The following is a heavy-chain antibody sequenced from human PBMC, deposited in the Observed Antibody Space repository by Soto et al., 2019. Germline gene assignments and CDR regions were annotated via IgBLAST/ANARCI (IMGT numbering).Heavy chain of an antibody. CDR3: ARVVPGAEAWFGP. V-gene: IGHV1-18*01. CDR2: ISLYSDGT. Sequence: QVQLVQSGGEVKRPGASVKVYCKTSGYTFSNYGITWVRQAPGQPLEWLGWISLYSDGTNYVQKIQGRVSMTTDTSTTTAYMELRSLRSDDTAVYYCARVVPGAEAWFGPWGQGTLVTVSS. D-gene: IGHD2-2*01. J-gene: IGHJ5*02. CDR1: GYTFSNYG.